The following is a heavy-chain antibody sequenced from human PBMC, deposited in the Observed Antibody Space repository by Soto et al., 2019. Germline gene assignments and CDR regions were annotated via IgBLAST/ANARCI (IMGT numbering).Heavy chain of an antibody. CDR3: ARDVEGTMVRGVIITGGSDC. J-gene: IGHJ4*02. D-gene: IGHD3-10*01. CDR2: ISAYNGNT. Sequence: ASVKVSCKASGYTFTSYGISWVRQAPGQGLEWMGWISAYNGNTNYAQKLQGRVTMTTDTSTSTAYMELRSLRSDDTAVYYCARDVEGTMVRGVIITGGSDCWGQGTLVTVSS. V-gene: IGHV1-18*01. CDR1: GYTFTSYG.